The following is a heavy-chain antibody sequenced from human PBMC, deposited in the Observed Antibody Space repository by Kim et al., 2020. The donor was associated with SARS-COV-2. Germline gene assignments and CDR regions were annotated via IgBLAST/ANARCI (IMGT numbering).Heavy chain of an antibody. CDR2: ISGSGGST. J-gene: IGHJ4*02. CDR3: VKGSSAARPYYFDY. D-gene: IGHD6-25*01. Sequence: GGSLRLSCAASGFTFSSYALSWVRQAPGKGLDWVSAISGSGGSTYYADSVQGRFTISRDTSKSTLFLQMNSLGPEDTAIYYCVKGSSAARPYYFDYWGPG. CDR1: GFTFSSYA. V-gene: IGHV3-23*01.